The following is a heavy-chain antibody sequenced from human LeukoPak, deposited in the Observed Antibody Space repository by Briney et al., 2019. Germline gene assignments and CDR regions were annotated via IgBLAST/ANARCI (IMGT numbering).Heavy chain of an antibody. CDR2: IKSKSDGGTT. J-gene: IGHJ5*02. D-gene: IGHD3-10*01. CDR3: TTENFSSRTSYRGWSS. V-gene: IGHV3-15*01. Sequence: GGSLRLSCAASGFVFSDAWMSWVRQAPGQGLEWVGRIKSKSDGGTTDYPAPVRGRFSVSRDDSKNTLYLQMNSLKTDDTAVYYCTTENFSSRTSYRGWSSWGQGTLVTVSS. CDR1: GFVFSDAW.